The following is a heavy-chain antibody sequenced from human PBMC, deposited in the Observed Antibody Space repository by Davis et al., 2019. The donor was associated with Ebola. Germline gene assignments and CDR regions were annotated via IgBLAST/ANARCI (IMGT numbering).Heavy chain of an antibody. CDR1: GFTFDDYT. J-gene: IGHJ5*02. CDR2: ISWDGGST. D-gene: IGHD5-18*01. CDR3: ARDGDTLSWFDP. V-gene: IGHV3-43*01. Sequence: PGGSLRLSCAASGFTFDDYTMHWVRQAPGKGLEWVSLISWDGGSTYYADSVKGRFTISRDNSKNTLYLQMNSLRAEDTAVYYCARDGDTLSWFDPWGQGTLVTVSS.